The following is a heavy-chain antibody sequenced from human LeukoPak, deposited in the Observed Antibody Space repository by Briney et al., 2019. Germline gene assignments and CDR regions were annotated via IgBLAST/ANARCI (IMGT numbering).Heavy chain of an antibody. V-gene: IGHV1-18*04. CDR3: ARGSKPNYYGSGSYLY. CDR2: ISAYNGNT. J-gene: IGHJ4*02. D-gene: IGHD3-10*01. CDR1: GYTFTSYG. Sequence: ASVKVSCKASGYTFTSYGINWVRQAPGQGLEWMGWISAYNGNTNYAQKLQGRVTMTTDTSTSTAYMELRSLRSDDTAVYYCARGSKPNYYGSGSYLYWGQGTLVTVSS.